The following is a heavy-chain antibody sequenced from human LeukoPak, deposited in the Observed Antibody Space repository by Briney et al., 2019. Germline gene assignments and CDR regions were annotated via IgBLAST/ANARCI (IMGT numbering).Heavy chain of an antibody. CDR3: AKDLSLRDFWSGYFDY. J-gene: IGHJ4*02. D-gene: IGHD3-3*01. V-gene: IGHV3-23*01. CDR2: ISASGGAT. Sequence: GGSLRLSCAASGFIFSNYGMNWVRQAPGKGLELVAAISASGGATSYADSVRGRFTISRDNSKSTTYLQMNSLRAEDTAVFYCAKDLSLRDFWSGYFDYWGQGITVTVSS. CDR1: GFIFSNYG.